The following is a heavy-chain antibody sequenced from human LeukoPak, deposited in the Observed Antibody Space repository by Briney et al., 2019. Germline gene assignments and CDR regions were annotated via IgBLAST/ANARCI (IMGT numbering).Heavy chain of an antibody. CDR1: GFPFKGYW. D-gene: IGHD3-10*01. CDR2: IKPDGSGT. J-gene: IGHJ4*02. V-gene: IGHV3-7*01. Sequence: HSGGSLRLSCVASGFPFKGYWMTWVRQSPGKGLDWVANIKPDGSGTNYLDSVKGRFTISRDNARDSLFLEMNNLRVDDTAVYYCARDGGELWPLDEWGQGILVTVSS. CDR3: ARDGGELWPLDE.